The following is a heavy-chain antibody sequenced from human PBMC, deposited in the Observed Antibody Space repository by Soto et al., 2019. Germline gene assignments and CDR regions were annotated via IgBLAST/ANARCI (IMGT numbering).Heavy chain of an antibody. J-gene: IGHJ3*02. Sequence: QITLKESGPPLVKPTQTLTLTCTFSGFSLRTTGVGVGWIRQPPGKALEWLALIYWDDDKRYSPSLKSSLTINKNTSKNQVVLKMTNIDTVDTGTYYRAHRTYDFPQARGDFDIWGQGTMVTVSS. CDR1: GFSLRTTGVG. V-gene: IGHV2-5*02. D-gene: IGHD3-3*01. CDR3: AHRTYDFPQARGDFDI. CDR2: IYWDDDK.